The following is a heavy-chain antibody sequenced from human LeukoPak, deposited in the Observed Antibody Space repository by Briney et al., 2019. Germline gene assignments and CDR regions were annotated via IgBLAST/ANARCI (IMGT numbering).Heavy chain of an antibody. CDR1: GGSFSGYY. CDR2: INHSGST. D-gene: IGHD7-27*01. J-gene: IGHJ4*02. CDR3: ARVLGTYFDY. Sequence: KPSETLSLTCAVYGGSFSGYYWSWIRQPPGKGLEWIGEINHSGSTNYNPSLKSRVTISVDTSKNQFSLKLSSVTAADTAVYYCARVLGTYFDYWGQGTLVTVSS. V-gene: IGHV4-34*01.